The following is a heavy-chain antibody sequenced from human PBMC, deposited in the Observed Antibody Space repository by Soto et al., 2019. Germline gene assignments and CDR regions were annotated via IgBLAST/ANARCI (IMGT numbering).Heavy chain of an antibody. CDR2: ISAYNGNT. J-gene: IGHJ6*02. V-gene: IGHV1-18*01. D-gene: IGHD6-6*01. Sequence: SSIRQPPGTGLEWMGWISAYNGNTNYAQKLQGRVTMTTDTSTSTAYMELRSLRSDDTAVYYCARGSSIAGLYYGMDVWGQGTTVTVSS. CDR3: ARGSSIAGLYYGMDV.